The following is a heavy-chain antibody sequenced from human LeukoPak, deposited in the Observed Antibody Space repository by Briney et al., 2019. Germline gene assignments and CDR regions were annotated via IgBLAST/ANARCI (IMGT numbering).Heavy chain of an antibody. CDR2: ISYDGSNK. V-gene: IGHV3-30*04. J-gene: IGHJ4*02. Sequence: GGSLRLSCVASGFTFSNYAMHWVRQAPGKGLEWVAVISYDGSNKYYADSVKGRFTISRDNSKNTLYLQMNSLRAEDTAVYYCARDFGERVGATDYWGQGTLVTVSS. D-gene: IGHD1-26*01. CDR1: GFTFSNYA. CDR3: ARDFGERVGATDY.